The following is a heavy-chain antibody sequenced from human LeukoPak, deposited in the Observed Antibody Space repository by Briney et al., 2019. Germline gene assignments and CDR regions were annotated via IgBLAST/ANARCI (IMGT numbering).Heavy chain of an antibody. CDR1: GFTLSSYA. Sequence: GGSLRLSCAASGFTLSSYAMSWVRQGPGKGLEWVSAISVSGNTYHADSVKGRFTISRDSSKNTLYLQMNSLRAGDAAVYYCAKDDRIQTRRYSYNYWGQGTLVTVSS. CDR3: AKDDRIQTRRYSYNY. CDR2: ISVSGNT. D-gene: IGHD5-18*01. V-gene: IGHV3-23*01. J-gene: IGHJ4*02.